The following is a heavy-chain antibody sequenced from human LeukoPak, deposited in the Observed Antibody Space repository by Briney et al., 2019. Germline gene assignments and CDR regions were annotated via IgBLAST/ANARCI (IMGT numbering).Heavy chain of an antibody. Sequence: SETLSLTCAVYGGSFSGYYWSWIRQPPGKGLEWIGEINHSGSTNYNPSLKSRVTISVDTSKNQFSLKLSSVTAADTAVYYCAREGGLDDYSNYDAFDIWGQGTMVTVSS. CDR2: INHSGST. CDR3: AREGGLDDYSNYDAFDI. J-gene: IGHJ3*02. D-gene: IGHD4-11*01. CDR1: GGSFSGYY. V-gene: IGHV4-34*01.